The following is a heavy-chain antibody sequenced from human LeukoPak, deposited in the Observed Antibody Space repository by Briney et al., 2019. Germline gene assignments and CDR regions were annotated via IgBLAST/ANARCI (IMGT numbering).Heavy chain of an antibody. D-gene: IGHD4-17*01. CDR2: IYYSGST. J-gene: IGHJ4*02. Sequence: SETLSLACTVSGGSISSGGYYWSWIRQHPGKGLEWIGYIYYSGSTYYNPSLKSRVTISVDTSKNQFSLKLSSVTAADTAVYYCARCGDDYGDFRTADYWGQGTLVTVSS. CDR1: GGSISSGGYY. V-gene: IGHV4-31*03. CDR3: ARCGDDYGDFRTADY.